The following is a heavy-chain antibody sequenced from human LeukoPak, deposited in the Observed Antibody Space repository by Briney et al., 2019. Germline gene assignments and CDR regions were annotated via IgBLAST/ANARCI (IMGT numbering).Heavy chain of an antibody. CDR1: DGSVSSGRYY. Sequence: SETLSLTCTVSDGSVSSGRYYWGWIRQPPGKGLEWIGCMYFSGSPNYNPSLKSRVTISVDTSKSAFSLRLSSVSAADTAVCYCAKAVVAARRLFDPWGQGTLVTVSS. D-gene: IGHD2-15*01. V-gene: IGHV4-61*01. CDR2: MYFSGSP. CDR3: AKAVVAARRLFDP. J-gene: IGHJ5*02.